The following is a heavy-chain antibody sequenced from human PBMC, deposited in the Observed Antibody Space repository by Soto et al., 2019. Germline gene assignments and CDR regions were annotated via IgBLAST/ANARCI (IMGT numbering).Heavy chain of an antibody. D-gene: IGHD6-13*01. CDR3: ARGRVIRSYSSPGFGY. J-gene: IGHJ4*02. Sequence: ASVKVSCKASGYTFTSYDINWVRQATGQGLEWMGWMNPNSGNTGYAQKFQGRVTMTRNTSISTAYMELSSLRSEDTAVYYCARGRVIRSYSSPGFGYWGQGTLVTVSS. CDR1: GYTFTSYD. CDR2: MNPNSGNT. V-gene: IGHV1-8*01.